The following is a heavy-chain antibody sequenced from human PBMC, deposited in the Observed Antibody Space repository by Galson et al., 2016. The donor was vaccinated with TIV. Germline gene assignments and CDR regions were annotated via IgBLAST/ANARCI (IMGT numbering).Heavy chain of an antibody. D-gene: IGHD6-6*01. V-gene: IGHV3-23*01. J-gene: IGHJ5*01. CDR2: ITGGGTTT. Sequence: SLRLSCAASGFTFSSYGMTWVRQAPGKGLEWVSTITGGGTTTYYADSVKGRFTISRDNSKNTLYLQMNSLRVEDTAVYYCARDRGFSSWSWTFNSWGQGTLVTVSS. CDR1: GFTFSSYG. CDR3: ARDRGFSSWSWTFNS.